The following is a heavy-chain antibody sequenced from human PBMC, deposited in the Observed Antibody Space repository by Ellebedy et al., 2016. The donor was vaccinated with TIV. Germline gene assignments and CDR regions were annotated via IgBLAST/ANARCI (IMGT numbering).Heavy chain of an antibody. CDR3: ARISLRGYRGD. CDR2: IYSSGNT. J-gene: IGHJ3*01. V-gene: IGHV4-39*01. Sequence: MPSETLSLTCSVPGYSINSPSYYWGWIRQPPGKGLEWIGTIYSSGNTYFNPSLKSRVTISVDTSKNQFYLKLRSLTAADTAVFYCARISLRGYRGDWGQGTMVTVSS. CDR1: GYSINSPSYY. D-gene: IGHD5-18*01.